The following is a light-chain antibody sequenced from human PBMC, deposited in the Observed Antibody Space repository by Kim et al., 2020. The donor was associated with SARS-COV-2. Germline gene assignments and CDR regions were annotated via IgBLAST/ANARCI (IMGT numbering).Light chain of an antibody. CDR2: DVS. J-gene: IGLJ3*02. V-gene: IGLV2-14*03. Sequence: QSALTQPASVSGSPGPSITISCTGTSSDVGGYNYVSWYQHHPGKAPKLMIYDVSRRPSGVSYRFSGSKSGITASLTISGLQAEDEADYYCSSYTSSSTWMFGGGTQLTVL. CDR3: SSYTSSSTWM. CDR1: SSDVGGYNY.